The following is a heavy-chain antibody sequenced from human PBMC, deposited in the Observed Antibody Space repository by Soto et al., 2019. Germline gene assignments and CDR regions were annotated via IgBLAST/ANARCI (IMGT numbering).Heavy chain of an antibody. D-gene: IGHD4-17*01. V-gene: IGHV4-39*01. CDR2: IYNSGST. Sequence: SETLSLTCTVSGGSISSYYWGWIRQPPGKGLEWIGSIYNSGSTYYNPSLMSRVTISVDTSKNQFSLKLSSVTAADTAVFYCARVSYGGVNYSYYYMDVWGKGTTVTVSS. CDR3: ARVSYGGVNYSYYYMDV. CDR1: GGSISSYY. J-gene: IGHJ6*03.